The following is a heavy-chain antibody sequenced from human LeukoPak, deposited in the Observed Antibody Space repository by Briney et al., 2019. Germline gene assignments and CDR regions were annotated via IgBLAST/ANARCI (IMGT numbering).Heavy chain of an antibody. CDR1: GFTFSSYA. V-gene: IGHV3-23*01. CDR2: ISGSGGST. CDR3: AKDKGLKVVVIPSDAFDI. J-gene: IGHJ3*02. Sequence: GSLRLSCAASGFTFSSYAMSWVRQAPGKELEWVSAISGSGGSTYYADSVKGRFTISRDNSKNTLYLQMNSLRVEDTAVYYCAKDKGLKVVVIPSDAFDIWGQGTMVTVSS. D-gene: IGHD3-22*01.